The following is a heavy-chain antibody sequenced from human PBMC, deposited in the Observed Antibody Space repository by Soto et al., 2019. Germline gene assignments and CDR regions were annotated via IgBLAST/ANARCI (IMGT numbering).Heavy chain of an antibody. V-gene: IGHV3-30*18. J-gene: IGHJ4*02. CDR1: GFTFSSYG. D-gene: IGHD5-18*01. CDR3: AKALTAMGRQGFDY. CDR2: ISYDGSNK. Sequence: GGSLRLSCAASGFTFSSYGMHWVRQAPGKGLEWVAVISYDGSNKYYADSVKGRFTISRDNSKNTLYLQMNSLRAEDTAVYYCAKALTAMGRQGFDYWGQGTLVTVSS.